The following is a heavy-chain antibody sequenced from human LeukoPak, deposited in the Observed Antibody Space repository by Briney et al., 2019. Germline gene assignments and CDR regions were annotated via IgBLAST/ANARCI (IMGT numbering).Heavy chain of an antibody. D-gene: IGHD3-3*01. V-gene: IGHV3-23*01. CDR2: ISGSGGST. CDR1: GFTFSSYG. CDR3: ARDPRHRMAPTTIFGVTKGWFDP. J-gene: IGHJ5*02. Sequence: QRGGSLRLSCAASGFTFSSYGMHWVRQAPGKGLEWVAAISGSGGSTYYADSVKGRFTISRDNSKNTLYLQMNSLRAEDTAVYYCARDPRHRMAPTTIFGVTKGWFDPWGQGTLVTVSS.